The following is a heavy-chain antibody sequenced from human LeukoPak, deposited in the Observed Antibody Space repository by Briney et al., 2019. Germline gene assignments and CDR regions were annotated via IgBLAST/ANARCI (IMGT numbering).Heavy chain of an antibody. Sequence: SETLSLTCTVSGGSISSYYWSWIRQPAGKGLEWIGYIYYSGSTNYNPSLKSRVTISVDTSKNQFSLKLSSVTAADTAVYYCARVGYSSSSGAFDIWGQGTMVTVSS. CDR3: ARVGYSSSSGAFDI. V-gene: IGHV4-59*01. CDR2: IYYSGST. J-gene: IGHJ3*02. CDR1: GGSISSYY. D-gene: IGHD6-6*01.